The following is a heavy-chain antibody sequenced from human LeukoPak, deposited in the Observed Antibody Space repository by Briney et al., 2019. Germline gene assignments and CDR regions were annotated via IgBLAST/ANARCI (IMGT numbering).Heavy chain of an antibody. CDR2: ISGRGIST. D-gene: IGHD2-2*01. J-gene: IGHJ3*02. CDR1: GFTFSTYA. Sequence: GGSLRLSCAASGFTFSTYAMSWVRQAPGKGLEWVSFISGRGISTYYADSVKGRFTISRDNSKNTLYLQMNSLRAEDTAVYYCAKLPAAISEVHDAFDIWGQGTMVTVSS. CDR3: AKLPAAISEVHDAFDI. V-gene: IGHV3-23*01.